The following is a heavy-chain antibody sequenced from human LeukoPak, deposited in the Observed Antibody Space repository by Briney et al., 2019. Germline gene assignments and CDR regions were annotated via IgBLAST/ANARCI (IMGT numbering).Heavy chain of an antibody. J-gene: IGHJ6*02. V-gene: IGHV1-18*01. CDR3: ARDLPTSPPLKRQLVSIYYCYGMDV. CDR2: ISAYNGNT. D-gene: IGHD6-13*01. CDR1: GYTFTSYG. Sequence: ASVKVSCKASGYTFTSYGISWVRQAPGQGVEWMGWISAYNGNTNYAQKLQGRVTMTTDTSTSTAYMELRSLRSDDTAVYYCARDLPTSPPLKRQLVSIYYCYGMDVWGQGTTVTVSS.